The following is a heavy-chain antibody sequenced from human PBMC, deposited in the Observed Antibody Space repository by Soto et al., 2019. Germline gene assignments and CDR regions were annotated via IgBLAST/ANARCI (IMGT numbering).Heavy chain of an antibody. CDR2: IYPGDSDT. CDR3: ATPIAARTYYNNGMDV. D-gene: IGHD6-6*01. V-gene: IGHV5-51*03. Sequence: GESLKVSCXGSGYSFTSYWIAWVREMPGKGLAWMGIIYPGDSDTRYSPSFQRQGTISADNSISTAYLQWRSLQASDTALSYRATPIAARTYYNNGMDVWVQGTTVTV. J-gene: IGHJ6*02. CDR1: GYSFTSYW.